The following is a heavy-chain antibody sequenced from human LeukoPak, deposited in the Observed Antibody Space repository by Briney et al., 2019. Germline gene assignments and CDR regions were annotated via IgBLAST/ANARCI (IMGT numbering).Heavy chain of an antibody. J-gene: IGHJ4*02. V-gene: IGHV3-15*01. CDR2: IKSKTDGGTT. Sequence: PGGSLRLSCAASGFTFSSYWMTWVRQAPGKGLEWVGRIKSKTDGGTTDYAAPVKGRFTISRDDSKNTLYLQMNSLKTEDTAVYYRTTGVMITFGGVIVFDYWGQGTLVTVSS. CDR1: GFTFSSYW. D-gene: IGHD3-16*02. CDR3: TTGVMITFGGVIVFDY.